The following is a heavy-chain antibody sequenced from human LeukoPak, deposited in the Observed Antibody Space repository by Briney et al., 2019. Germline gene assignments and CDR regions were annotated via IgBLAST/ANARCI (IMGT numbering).Heavy chain of an antibody. Sequence: GASVKVSCKASGYTFTGYYMHWVRQAPGQGLEWMGWINPNSGGTNYAQKFQGRVTMTRDTSISTAYMELSRLRSDDTAVYYCARDHDIVVVPAVDDYYYYYMDVWGKGTTVTVSS. D-gene: IGHD2-2*01. J-gene: IGHJ6*03. V-gene: IGHV1-2*02. CDR2: INPNSGGT. CDR3: ARDHDIVVVPAVDDYYYYYMDV. CDR1: GYTFTGYY.